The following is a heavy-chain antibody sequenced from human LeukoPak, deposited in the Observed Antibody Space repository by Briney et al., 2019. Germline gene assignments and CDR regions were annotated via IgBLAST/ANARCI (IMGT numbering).Heavy chain of an antibody. D-gene: IGHD4-17*01. CDR1: GIIFRDAW. V-gene: IGHV3-21*01. J-gene: IGHJ4*02. Sequence: GGSLRLSCVVSGIIFRDAWMNWVRQAPGKGLEWVSSISSSSSYIYYADSVKGRFTISRDNAKNSLYLQMNSLRAEDTAVYYCARDDRYGDPTFSSWGQGTLVTVSS. CDR3: ARDDRYGDPTFSS. CDR2: ISSSSSYI.